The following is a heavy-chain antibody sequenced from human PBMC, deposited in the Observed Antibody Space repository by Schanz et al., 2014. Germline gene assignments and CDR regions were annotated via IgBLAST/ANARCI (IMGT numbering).Heavy chain of an antibody. V-gene: IGHV3-66*01. D-gene: IGHD3-10*01. Sequence: EVQLVESGGGLIQPGGSLRLSCAASGFTFSTYAMAWVRQAPGKGLEWVSFIYIGGNTYYADSVKGRFTISRDNSKNTVYIQMNSLRAEDTAVYYCAKGRFGELSAFDIWGQGTMVTVSS. CDR1: GFTFSTYA. CDR2: IYIGGNT. J-gene: IGHJ3*02. CDR3: AKGRFGELSAFDI.